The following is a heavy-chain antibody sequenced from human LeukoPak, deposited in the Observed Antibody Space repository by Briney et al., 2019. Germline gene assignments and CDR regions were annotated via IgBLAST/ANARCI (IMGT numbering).Heavy chain of an antibody. V-gene: IGHV3-23*01. J-gene: IGHJ4*02. Sequence: PGGSLRLSCAASGFTFSNFAMSWVRQAPGKGLEWVSAMSSVTYYADSVKGRFTISRDDSKSTLFLQMNILRAEDTAVYYCAKAFFSGSGGNHKHFDSWGQGTLVTVSS. CDR2: MSSVT. D-gene: IGHD3-10*01. CDR3: AKAFFSGSGGNHKHFDS. CDR1: GFTFSNFA.